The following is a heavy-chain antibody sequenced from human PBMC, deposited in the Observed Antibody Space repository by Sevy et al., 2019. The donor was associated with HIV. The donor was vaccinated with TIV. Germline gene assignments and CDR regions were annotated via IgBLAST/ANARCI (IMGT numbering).Heavy chain of an antibody. CDR2: INSDGSST. D-gene: IGHD3-22*01. Sequence: GGSLRLSCAASGFTFSSYWMHWVRQAPGKGLVWVSRINSDGSSTSYADSVKGRFTISRDNAKNTLYLQMNSLRAEDTAVYYCARGRDYYDSSGCYYYYYMDVWGKGTTVTVSS. J-gene: IGHJ6*03. CDR1: GFTFSSYW. CDR3: ARGRDYYDSSGCYYYYYMDV. V-gene: IGHV3-74*01.